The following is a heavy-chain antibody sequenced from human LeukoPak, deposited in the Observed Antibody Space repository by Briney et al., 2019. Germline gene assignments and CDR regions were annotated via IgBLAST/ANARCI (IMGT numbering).Heavy chain of an antibody. J-gene: IGHJ3*02. CDR1: GGTFSSYA. Sequence: ASVKVSCKASGGTFSSYAISWVRQAPGQGLEWMGGIIPIFGTANYAQKFQGRVTITADGSTSTAYMELSSLRSEDTAVYYCARPRVVAATVDAFDIWGQGTMVTVSS. D-gene: IGHD2-15*01. CDR3: ARPRVVAATVDAFDI. CDR2: IIPIFGTA. V-gene: IGHV1-69*13.